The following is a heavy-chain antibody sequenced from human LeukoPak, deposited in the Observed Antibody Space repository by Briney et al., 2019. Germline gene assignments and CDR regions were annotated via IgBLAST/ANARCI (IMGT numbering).Heavy chain of an antibody. CDR3: AKAGDIVVVPAADTGFDV. J-gene: IGHJ6*04. CDR1: GFTFSSYS. Sequence: PGGSLRLSCAASGFTFSSYSMNWVRQAPGKGLEWVSSISSSSSYIYYADSVKGRFTISRDNAKNSLYLQMNSLRAEDTAVYYCAKAGDIVVVPAADTGFDVWGKGTTVTVSS. CDR2: ISSSSSYI. V-gene: IGHV3-21*04. D-gene: IGHD2-2*01.